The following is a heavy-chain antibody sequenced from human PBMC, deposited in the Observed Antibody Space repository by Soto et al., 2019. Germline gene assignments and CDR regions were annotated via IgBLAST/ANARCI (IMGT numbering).Heavy chain of an antibody. Sequence: WASVKVSCKASGGTFSSYAISWVRQAPGQGLEWMGGIIPIFGTANYAQKFQGRVTITADKSTSTAYMELSSLRSEDTAVYYCARAGYDSSGYDIEDVWGQGTTATVSS. CDR2: IIPIFGTA. V-gene: IGHV1-69*06. J-gene: IGHJ6*02. CDR3: ARAGYDSSGYDIEDV. D-gene: IGHD3-22*01. CDR1: GGTFSSYA.